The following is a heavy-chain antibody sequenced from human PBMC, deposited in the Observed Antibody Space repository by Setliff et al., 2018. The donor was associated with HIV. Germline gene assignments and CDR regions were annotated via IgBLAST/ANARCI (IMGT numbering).Heavy chain of an antibody. CDR2: IRYDGSNK. J-gene: IGHJ4*02. CDR3: ATIVESSGYHGGNYFDF. V-gene: IGHV3-30*02. D-gene: IGHD3-22*01. CDR1: GFIFSSYG. Sequence: GESLRLSCAASGFIFSSYGMHWVRQAPGKGLEWVAFIRYDGSNKYYADSVKGRFTISRDNSKNTPYLQMNSLRAEDAAVYYCATIVESSGYHGGNYFDFWGRGSLVTVSS.